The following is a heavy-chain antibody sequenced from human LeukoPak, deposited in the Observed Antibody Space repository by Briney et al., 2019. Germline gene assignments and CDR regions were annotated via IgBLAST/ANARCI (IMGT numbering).Heavy chain of an antibody. CDR2: ISSSSSTI. V-gene: IGHV3-48*04. D-gene: IGHD1-26*01. CDR1: GFTFSSYS. J-gene: IGHJ4*02. Sequence: TGGSLRLSCAASGFTFSSYSMNWVRQAPGKGLEWVSFISSSSSTIYYADSVKGRFTISRDNAKNSLYLQMNSLRAEDTAVYYCARDRGGSYSAIDYWGQGTLATVSS. CDR3: ARDRGGSYSAIDY.